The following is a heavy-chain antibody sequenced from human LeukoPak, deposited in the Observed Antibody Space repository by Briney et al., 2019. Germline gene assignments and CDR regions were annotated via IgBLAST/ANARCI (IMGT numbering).Heavy chain of an antibody. V-gene: IGHV3-30*04. J-gene: IGHJ3*02. CDR1: GFTLKIYP. D-gene: IGHD4-17*01. CDR2: ISHDGSDK. CDR3: AREGVQTTVDAFDI. Sequence: GGSLRLSCAASGFTLKIYPMHWVPQAPGKGLEWLSVISHDGSDKNNADSVKGRFIISRDNSKNTIYLQLNSLRPEDTAMYYCAREGVQTTVDAFDIWGLGTMVIVSS.